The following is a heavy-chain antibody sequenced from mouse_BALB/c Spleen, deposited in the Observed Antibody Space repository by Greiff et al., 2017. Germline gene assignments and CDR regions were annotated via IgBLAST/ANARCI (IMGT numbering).Heavy chain of an antibody. V-gene: IGHV5-9*03. J-gene: IGHJ4*01. CDR1: GFTFSSYT. CDR3: ARADYARYYYAMDY. D-gene: IGHD2-4*01. CDR2: ISSGGGNT. Sequence: EVKLVESGGGLVKPGGSLKLSCAASGFTFSSYTMSWVRQTPEKRLEWVATISSGGGNTYYPDSVKGRFTISRDNAKNNLYLQMSSLRSEDTALYYCARADYARYYYAMDYWGQGTSVTVSS.